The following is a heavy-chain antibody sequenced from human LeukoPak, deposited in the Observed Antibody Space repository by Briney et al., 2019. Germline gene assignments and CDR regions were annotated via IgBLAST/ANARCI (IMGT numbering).Heavy chain of an antibody. CDR1: GGSISSYY. D-gene: IGHD5-18*01. J-gene: IGHJ3*02. CDR3: ARAYRDWSYGFVDAFDI. V-gene: IGHV4-59*01. Sequence: SETLSLTCAVSGGSISSYYWSWIRQPPGEGLEWIGYIYYSGSTNYNPSLKSRVTISVDTSKNQFSLKLSSVTAADTAVYYCARAYRDWSYGFVDAFDIWGQGTMVTVSS. CDR2: IYYSGST.